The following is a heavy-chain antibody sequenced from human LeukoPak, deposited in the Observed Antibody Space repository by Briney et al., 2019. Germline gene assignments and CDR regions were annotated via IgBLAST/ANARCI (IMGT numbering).Heavy chain of an antibody. Sequence: GGSLRLSCAASGFTFSSYWMHWVRQAPGKGLVWVSRINTGGSSTSYADSVKGRFTISRDNAKNTLYLQMNSLRAEDTAVYYRAGLYSSPSFTSMDVWGKRTPLTASS. CDR2: INTGGSST. J-gene: IGHJ6*03. CDR1: GFTFSSYW. D-gene: IGHD6-13*01. CDR3: AGLYSSPSFTSMDV. V-gene: IGHV3-74*01.